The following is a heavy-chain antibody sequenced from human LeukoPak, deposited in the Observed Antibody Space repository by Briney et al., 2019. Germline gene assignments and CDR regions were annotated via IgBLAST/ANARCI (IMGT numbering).Heavy chain of an antibody. CDR3: ARDYADYVGYFFFDH. V-gene: IGHV3-23*01. D-gene: IGHD4-17*01. J-gene: IGHJ5*02. CDR2: ISGDGETT. CDR1: GFTFNNYA. Sequence: PGGSLRLSCAASGFTFNNYAMNWVRQAPGKGLEWVSSISGDGETTYYADSAKGRFTISRDNSQNTLYLQMNSLRAEDTAVYYCARDYADYVGYFFFDHWGQGTLVTVSS.